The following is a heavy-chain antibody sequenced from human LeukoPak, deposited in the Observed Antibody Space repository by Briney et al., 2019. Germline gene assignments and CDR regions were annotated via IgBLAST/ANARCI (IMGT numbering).Heavy chain of an antibody. D-gene: IGHD3-10*01. J-gene: IGHJ5*02. CDR3: ALIRGPNWFDP. CDR2: INTNTGNP. CDR1: GYTLTELS. Sequence: ASVKVSCKVSGYTLTELSMHWVRQAPGKGLEWMGWINTNTGNPTYAQGFTGRFVFSLDTSVSTAYLQISSLKAEDTAVYYCALIRGPNWFDPWGQGTLVTVSS. V-gene: IGHV7-4-1*02.